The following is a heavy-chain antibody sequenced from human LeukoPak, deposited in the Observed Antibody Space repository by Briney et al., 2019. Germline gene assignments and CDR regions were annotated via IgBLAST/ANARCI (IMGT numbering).Heavy chain of an antibody. Sequence: ETLSLTCTVSGGSISHYYWSWIRQPPGKGLEWIGFIYYSGSTNYNSSLKSRVTISVDTSKTQFSLKLSSVTAADTAVYYCARHGDSGSGYYDYWGQGTLVTVSS. CDR1: GGSISHYY. J-gene: IGHJ4*02. V-gene: IGHV4-59*08. CDR2: IYYSGST. D-gene: IGHD3-3*01. CDR3: ARHGDSGSGYYDY.